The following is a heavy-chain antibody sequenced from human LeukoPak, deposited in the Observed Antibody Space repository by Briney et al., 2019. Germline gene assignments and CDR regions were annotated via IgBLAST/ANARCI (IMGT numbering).Heavy chain of an antibody. CDR1: GFTFSSYW. Sequence: PGGSLRLSCVASGFTFSSYWMSWVRHVPGKGLEWVGNVNHDGREKYYVDSVKGRFTISRDNGKNSLYLQTNNLRAKDTAVYHCARVVLIGVVMPLYAMDVWGQGTTVTVS. D-gene: IGHD3-3*01. CDR2: VNHDGREK. J-gene: IGHJ6*02. V-gene: IGHV3-7*03. CDR3: ARVVLIGVVMPLYAMDV.